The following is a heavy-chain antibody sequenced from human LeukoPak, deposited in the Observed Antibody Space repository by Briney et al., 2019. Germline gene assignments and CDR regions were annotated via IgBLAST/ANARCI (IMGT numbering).Heavy chain of an antibody. CDR2: ISSSSSYI. V-gene: IGHV3-21*01. Sequence: PGGSLRLSCAASGFTFSSYSMNWVRQAPGKGLEWVSSISSSSSYIYYADSVKGRFTISRDNSKNTLYLQMNSLRAEDTAVYYCARPYYYDSSGYYPFDYWGQGTLVTVSS. CDR1: GFTFSSYS. D-gene: IGHD3-22*01. J-gene: IGHJ4*02. CDR3: ARPYYYDSSGYYPFDY.